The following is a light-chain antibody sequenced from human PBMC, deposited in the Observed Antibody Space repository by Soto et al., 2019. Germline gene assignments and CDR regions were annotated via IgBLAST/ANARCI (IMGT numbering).Light chain of an antibody. CDR3: SSFAGNNNRGV. V-gene: IGLV2-8*01. J-gene: IGLJ1*01. CDR1: SSDIGSYNR. Sequence: QSALTQPASVSGSPGQSITISCTGTSSDIGSYNRVSWYQQPPGTAPKLMIYEVSQRPSGVPDRFSGSKSGNTATLTVSGLQAEDEADYYCSSFAGNNNRGVFGSGTKLTVL. CDR2: EVS.